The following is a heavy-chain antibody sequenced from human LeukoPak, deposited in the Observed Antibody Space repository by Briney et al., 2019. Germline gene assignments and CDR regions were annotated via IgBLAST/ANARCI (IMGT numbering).Heavy chain of an antibody. CDR1: GFTFSSYS. CDR2: ISSSSSTM. V-gene: IGHV3-48*01. D-gene: IGHD5-18*01. Sequence: GGSLRLSCAASGFTFSSYSMNWVRQAPGKGLEWVSYISSSSSTMYYADSVKGRFTISRDNAKNSLYLQMNSLRAEDTAVYYCARDLDEDTAMVTSFLLNYWGQGTLVTVSS. J-gene: IGHJ4*02. CDR3: ARDLDEDTAMVTSFLLNY.